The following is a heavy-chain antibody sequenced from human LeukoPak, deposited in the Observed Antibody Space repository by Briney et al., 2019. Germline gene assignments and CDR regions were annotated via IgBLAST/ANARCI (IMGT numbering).Heavy chain of an antibody. V-gene: IGHV1-8*01. J-gene: IGHJ5*02. CDR1: GYTFTSDD. CDR2: MNPNSGNT. CDR3: ARYSSSSTPDFEP. D-gene: IGHD6-6*01. Sequence: GASVKVSCKASGYTFTSDDINCVRQATGQGLEWMGGMNPNSGNTGYAQKFQGRVTMTRNTSISTAYMELSSLRSEDTAVYYCARYSSSSTPDFEPWGQGTLVTASS.